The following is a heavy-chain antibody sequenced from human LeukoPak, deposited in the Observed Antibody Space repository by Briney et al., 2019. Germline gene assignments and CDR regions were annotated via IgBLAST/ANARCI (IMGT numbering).Heavy chain of an antibody. D-gene: IGHD6-19*01. CDR3: ERLYSSGWHRDY. J-gene: IGHJ4*02. V-gene: IGHV1-8*03. CDR1: GDTFTSYD. CDR2: MNPNSGNT. Sequence: ASVKVSCKASGDTFTSYDINWVRQATGQRLEWVGWMNPNSGNTGYAQKFQGRVTITRNTSISTPYMELSSLRSEDTAVYYCERLYSSGWHRDYWGQGTLVTVSS.